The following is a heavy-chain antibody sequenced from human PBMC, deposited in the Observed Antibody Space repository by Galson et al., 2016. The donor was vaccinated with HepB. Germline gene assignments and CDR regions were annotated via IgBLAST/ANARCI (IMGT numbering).Heavy chain of an antibody. CDR3: ARGFSSWDYLDY. J-gene: IGHJ4*02. Sequence: SLRLSCAASGFTFSSYVMHWVRQGPGKGLEWVAVIWYDGSKKYYADSVKGRFTISRDNSENTLYLQMDSLRAEDTAIYYCARGFSSWDYLDYWGQGTLVTVSS. CDR1: GFTFSSYV. CDR2: IWYDGSKK. V-gene: IGHV3-33*01.